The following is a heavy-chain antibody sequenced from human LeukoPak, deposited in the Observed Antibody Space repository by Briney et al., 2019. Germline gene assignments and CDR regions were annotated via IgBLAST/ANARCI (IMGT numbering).Heavy chain of an antibody. CDR2: IYAGGST. CDR3: ATAGSSELLWDYAMDV. V-gene: IGHV3-53*04. CDR1: GFTVSSNY. D-gene: IGHD3-10*01. Sequence: HPGGSLRLSCAASGFTVSSNYMSWVRQAPGKGLEWVSLIYAGGSTYYADAVKGRFTISRHNSKNTLHLQMNSLRVEDTAVYYRATAGSSELLWDYAMDVWGQGTTVTVSS. J-gene: IGHJ6*02.